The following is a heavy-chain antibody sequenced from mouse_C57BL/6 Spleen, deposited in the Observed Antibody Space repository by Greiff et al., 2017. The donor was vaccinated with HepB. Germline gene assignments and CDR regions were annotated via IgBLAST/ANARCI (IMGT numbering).Heavy chain of an antibody. D-gene: IGHD1-1*01. J-gene: IGHJ4*01. CDR3: TFITTVVAPYSYAMDY. V-gene: IGHV1-15*01. Sequence: VQLQQSGAELVRPGASVTLSCKASGYTFTDYEMHWVKQTPVHGLEWIGAIDPETGGTAYNQKFKGKAILTADKSSSTAYMELRSLTSEDPAVYYCTFITTVVAPYSYAMDYLGQGTSVTVSS. CDR1: GYTFTDYE. CDR2: IDPETGGT.